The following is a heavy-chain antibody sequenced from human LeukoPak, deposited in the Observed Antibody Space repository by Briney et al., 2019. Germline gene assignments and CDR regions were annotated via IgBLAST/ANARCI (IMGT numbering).Heavy chain of an antibody. Sequence: ESGPTLVKPTQTLTLTCNFSGFSLLTSGVSVTWIRQPPGRALEWLARIDWDDDKYYNTSLEARLTISKDTSKNQVILTVTDMDPVDSATYYCARMYFGDYKDMDVWGKGTTVTVSS. CDR3: ARMYFGDYKDMDV. D-gene: IGHD3-10*01. V-gene: IGHV2-70*12. CDR2: IDWDDDK. CDR1: GFSLLTSGVS. J-gene: IGHJ6*03.